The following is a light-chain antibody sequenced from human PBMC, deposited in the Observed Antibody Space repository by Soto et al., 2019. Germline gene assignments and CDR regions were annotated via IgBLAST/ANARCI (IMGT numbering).Light chain of an antibody. V-gene: IGLV2-8*01. CDR1: KSDIGVYDF. Sequence: QSALTQPPSASGSPGQSVTISCTGTKSDIGVYDFVSRYQHHPGKAPRLIIYEVVQRPSGVPDRFSGSKSGNTASLTVSGLQAADEADYFCKSYAGSNTYLFGSGTKVTVL. CDR3: KSYAGSNTYL. J-gene: IGLJ1*01. CDR2: EVV.